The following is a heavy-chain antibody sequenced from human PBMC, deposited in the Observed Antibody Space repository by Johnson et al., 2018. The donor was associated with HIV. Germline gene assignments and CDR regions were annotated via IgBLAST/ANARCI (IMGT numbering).Heavy chain of an antibody. CDR2: ISYDGSNK. CDR3: ASTDDAFDI. J-gene: IGHJ3*02. V-gene: IGHV3-30-3*01. CDR1: GFTFSSYA. D-gene: IGHD4-17*01. Sequence: QVQLVESGGGVVQPGRSLRLSCAASGFTFSSYAMHWVRQAPGKGLEWVAVISYDGSNKYYADSVKGRFTISRDNSKNTLYLQMNSLRAEDTAVYYCASTDDAFDIWGQGTMFTVSS.